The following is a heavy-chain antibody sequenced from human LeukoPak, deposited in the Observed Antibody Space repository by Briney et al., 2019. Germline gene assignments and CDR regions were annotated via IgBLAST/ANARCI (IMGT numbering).Heavy chain of an antibody. CDR1: GGSISSGDYY. J-gene: IGHJ4*02. Sequence: SQTLSLTCTASGGSISSGDYYWSWIRQPPGKGLELIGYVYYSGTANYNPSLESRVTILVDTSKNQFSLNLSSVTAADTAVYYCARTKSGWYYSDYWGQGTLVSVSS. CDR2: VYYSGTA. CDR3: ARTKSGWYYSDY. D-gene: IGHD6-19*01. V-gene: IGHV4-61*08.